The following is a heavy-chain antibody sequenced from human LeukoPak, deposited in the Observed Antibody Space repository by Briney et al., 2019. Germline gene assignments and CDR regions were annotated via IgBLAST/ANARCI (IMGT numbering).Heavy chain of an antibody. D-gene: IGHD3-9*01. Sequence: SETLSLTCTVSGGSISSYYWSWIRQPPGKGLEWIGYIYYSGSTNYNPSLKSRVTISVDTSKNQFSLKLSSVTAADTAVYYCARGLEMEEILAAYWRQGTLVTVSS. J-gene: IGHJ4*02. CDR3: ARGLEMEEILAAY. V-gene: IGHV4-59*01. CDR1: GGSISSYY. CDR2: IYYSGST.